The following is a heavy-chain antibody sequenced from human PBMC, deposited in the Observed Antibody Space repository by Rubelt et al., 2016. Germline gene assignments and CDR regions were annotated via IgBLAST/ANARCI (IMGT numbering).Heavy chain of an antibody. D-gene: IGHD6-13*01. J-gene: IGHJ4*02. CDR3: ARRQQLGPFDY. CDR2: IIPIFGTA. V-gene: IGHV1-69*13. Sequence: QVQLVQSGAEVKKPGASVKVSCTASGGTFRSYAISWVRQAPGQGLEWMGGIIPIFGTATYAQKCQGRVTIIADESTSTSYMELSSLRSEDTAVYYCARRQQLGPFDYWGQGTLVTVSS. CDR1: GGTFRSYA.